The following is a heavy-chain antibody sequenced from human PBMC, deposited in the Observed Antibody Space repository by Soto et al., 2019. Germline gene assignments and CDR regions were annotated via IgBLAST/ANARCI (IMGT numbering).Heavy chain of an antibody. D-gene: IGHD4-17*01. CDR1: GGTFSSYA. Sequence: QVQLVQSGAEGKKTGSSVKVSCKASGGTFSSYAISWVRQAPGQGLEWMGGIIPIFGTANYAQKFQGRVTITADESTSTAYMELSSLRSEDTAVYYCARDSLNYGDYQYYFDYWGQGTLVTVSS. CDR3: ARDSLNYGDYQYYFDY. CDR2: IIPIFGTA. J-gene: IGHJ4*02. V-gene: IGHV1-69*01.